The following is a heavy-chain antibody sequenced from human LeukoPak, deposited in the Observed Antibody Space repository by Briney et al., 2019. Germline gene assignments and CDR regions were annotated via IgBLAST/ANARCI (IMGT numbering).Heavy chain of an antibody. V-gene: IGHV4-59*01. CDR3: ARDFSGWYDY. D-gene: IGHD6-19*01. Sequence: SETLSLTCTVSGGSISSYYWSWLRQPPGKGLEWIGYIYYSGSTNYNPSLKSRVTISVDTSKNQFSLKLSSVTAADTAVYYCARDFSGWYDYWGQGTLVTVSS. CDR2: IYYSGST. CDR1: GGSISSYY. J-gene: IGHJ4*02.